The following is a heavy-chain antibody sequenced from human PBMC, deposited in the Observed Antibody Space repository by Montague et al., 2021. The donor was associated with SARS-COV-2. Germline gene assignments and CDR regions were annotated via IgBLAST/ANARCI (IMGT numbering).Heavy chain of an antibody. CDR1: GGSVSSGSCY. CDR2: IYYSGST. Sequence: SETLSLTCSVFGGSVSSGSCYWNWIRQPPGKGLEWIGYIYYSGSTNYNPSLKSRVTISVDTSKNQFSLKLSSVTAADTAVYYCARVRGERYQLVFSTYYYYHLDVGGKGTTVPVSS. D-gene: IGHD2-2*01. CDR3: ARVRGERYQLVFSTYYYYHLDV. V-gene: IGHV4-61*01. J-gene: IGHJ6*03.